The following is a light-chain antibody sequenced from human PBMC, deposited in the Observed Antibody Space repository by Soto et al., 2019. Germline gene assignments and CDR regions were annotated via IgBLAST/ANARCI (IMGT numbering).Light chain of an antibody. CDR2: DVS. Sequence: QSALTQPASVSGAPGQSITISCTGTSSDVGAYDYVSWYQQHPGKAPKLIISDVSDRPSGVSNRFSGSKSGNTASLTISGLQAEDEADYFCSSYTTTITLWVFGGGTKLTVL. J-gene: IGLJ3*02. CDR3: SSYTTTITLWV. CDR1: SSDVGAYDY. V-gene: IGLV2-14*03.